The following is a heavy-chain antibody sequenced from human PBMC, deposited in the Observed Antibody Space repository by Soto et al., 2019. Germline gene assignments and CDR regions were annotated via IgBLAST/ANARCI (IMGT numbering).Heavy chain of an antibody. CDR2: ISGSGGSP. D-gene: IGHD6-13*01. CDR1: GLIFSNYA. CDR3: AREGDITAAFDY. Sequence: EVQVLESGGVLVQPGGSLRLSCVAPGLIFSNYAMSWVRQAPGKGLEWVSGISGSGGSPHYADHAKGRFTISRDNSKNTLFLQMNTLRAEDTAVYYCAREGDITAAFDYWGQGTLVTVSS. J-gene: IGHJ4*02. V-gene: IGHV3-23*01.